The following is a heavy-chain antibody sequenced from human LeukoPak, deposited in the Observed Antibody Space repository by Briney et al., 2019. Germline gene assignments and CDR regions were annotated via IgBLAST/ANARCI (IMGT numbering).Heavy chain of an antibody. CDR2: ISYSGST. CDR1: GGSISSYY. CDR3: ASLDY. J-gene: IGHJ4*02. V-gene: IGHV4-59*01. Sequence: SETLSLTCTVSGGSISSYYWSWIRQPPGKGLEWIGYISYSGSTSYNPSLKSRVTMSVDTSKNQFSLKLTSVIAADTAVYYCASLDYWGQGTPVTVSS.